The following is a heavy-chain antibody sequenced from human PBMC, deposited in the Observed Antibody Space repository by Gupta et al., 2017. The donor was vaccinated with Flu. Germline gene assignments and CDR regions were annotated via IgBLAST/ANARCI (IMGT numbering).Heavy chain of an antibody. CDR2: ISWDGGST. D-gene: IGHD5-18*01. J-gene: IGHJ4*02. CDR3: AKARGYSYGYIDY. Sequence: VRQAPGEGLEWVSLISWDGGSTYYADSVKGRFTIPRDNSKNSLYLQMNSLRTEDTALYYCAKARGYSYGYIDYWGQGTLVTVSS. V-gene: IGHV3-43*01.